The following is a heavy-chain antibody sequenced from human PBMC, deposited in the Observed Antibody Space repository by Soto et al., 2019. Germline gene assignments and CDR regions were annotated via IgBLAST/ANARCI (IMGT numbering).Heavy chain of an antibody. CDR3: ARVGLGLYGMDV. Sequence: GGSLRLSCAASGFTFSSYSVNWVRQAPGKGLEWVSYITGSTSSINYADSVKGRFTISRDNAKNSRLLQMNSLRAEDTAVYYCARVGLGLYGMDVWGQGTTVTVSS. D-gene: IGHD3-16*01. J-gene: IGHJ6*02. V-gene: IGHV3-48*04. CDR2: ITGSTSSI. CDR1: GFTFSSYS.